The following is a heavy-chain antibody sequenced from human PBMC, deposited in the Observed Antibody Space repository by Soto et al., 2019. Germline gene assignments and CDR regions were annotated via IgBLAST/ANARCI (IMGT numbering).Heavy chain of an antibody. CDR1: GGSISSYY. CDR3: ARSWNYVLPRVHYYYYVMAV. CDR2: IYYSGST. D-gene: IGHD1-7*01. Sequence: SETLSLTCTVSGGSISSYYWSWIRQPPGKGLEWIGYIYYSGSTNYNPSLKSRVTISVDTSKNQFSLKLSSVTAADTAVYDCARSWNYVLPRVHYYYYVMAVWGQGTTDTVSS. J-gene: IGHJ6*02. V-gene: IGHV4-59*01.